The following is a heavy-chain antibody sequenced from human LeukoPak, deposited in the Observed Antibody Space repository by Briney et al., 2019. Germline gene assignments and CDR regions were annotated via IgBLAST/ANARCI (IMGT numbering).Heavy chain of an antibody. CDR1: GFTFSNYW. Sequence: GGSLRLSCAASGFTFSNYWMHWVRQAPGKGLVWVSRIDNGGSDTRHADSVKGRFTISRDNAKNTLYLQMNSLRAEDTAVYYCARDVTPWLPFGTPRWGQGTLVTVSS. V-gene: IGHV3-74*01. CDR2: IDNGGSDT. CDR3: ARDVTPWLPFGTPR. J-gene: IGHJ4*02. D-gene: IGHD3-10*01.